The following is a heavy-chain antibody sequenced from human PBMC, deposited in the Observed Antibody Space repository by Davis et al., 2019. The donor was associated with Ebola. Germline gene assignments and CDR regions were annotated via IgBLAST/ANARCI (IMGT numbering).Heavy chain of an antibody. CDR3: ARSVKTREFDY. V-gene: IGHV3-72*01. CDR2: TRNKANSYST. D-gene: IGHD1-26*01. Sequence: GESLKISCAASGFTLSDHYMDWVRQTPGMGLEWVARTRNKANSYSTEYAASVKGRFTISRDDSKSSLYLQMNSLKTDGTALYYCARSVKTREFDYWGQGTLVTVSS. CDR1: GFTLSDHY. J-gene: IGHJ4*02.